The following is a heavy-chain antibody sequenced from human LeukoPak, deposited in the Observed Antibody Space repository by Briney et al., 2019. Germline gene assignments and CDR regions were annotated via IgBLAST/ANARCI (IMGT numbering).Heavy chain of an antibody. CDR3: ASRPTRVRGVVSDV. Sequence: GGSLRLSCAASGFTFSHYWMNGVRQARGKGLEWGAFIRYDGSNKYYADSAKGRLTISRDNSKNTLYLKMNSVRAEDRAVYYCASRPTRVRGVVSDVWGKGTTVTVSS. J-gene: IGHJ6*04. CDR2: IRYDGSNK. CDR1: GFTFSHYW. V-gene: IGHV3-30*02. D-gene: IGHD3-10*01.